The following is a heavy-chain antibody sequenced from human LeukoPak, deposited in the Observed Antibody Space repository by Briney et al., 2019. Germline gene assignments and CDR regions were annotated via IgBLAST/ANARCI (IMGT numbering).Heavy chain of an antibody. CDR3: ARDGYGSGTFDY. J-gene: IGHJ4*02. Sequence: GGSLRLSCAAPGFTFSDYYMSWIRQAPGKGLEWVSYISSSSSYTNYADSVKGRFTISRDNAKNSLYLQMNSLRAEDTAVYYCARDGYGSGTFDYWGQGTLVTVSS. CDR1: GFTFSDYY. CDR2: ISSSSSYT. D-gene: IGHD3-10*01. V-gene: IGHV3-11*06.